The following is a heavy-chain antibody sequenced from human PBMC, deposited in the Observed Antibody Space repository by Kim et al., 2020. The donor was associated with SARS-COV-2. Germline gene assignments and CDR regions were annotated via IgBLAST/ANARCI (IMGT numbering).Heavy chain of an antibody. CDR2: IRSKANSYAT. Sequence: GGSLRLSCAASGFTFSGSAMHWVRQASGKGLEWVGRIRSKANSYATAYAASVKGRFTISRDDSKNTAYLQMNSLKTEDTAVYYCTGEGRRDDWFDPWGQGTLVTVSS. CDR1: GFTFSGSA. V-gene: IGHV3-73*01. J-gene: IGHJ5*02. CDR3: TGEGRRDDWFDP.